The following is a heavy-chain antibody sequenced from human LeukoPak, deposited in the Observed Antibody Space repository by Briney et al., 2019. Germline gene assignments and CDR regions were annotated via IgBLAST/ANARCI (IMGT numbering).Heavy chain of an antibody. CDR2: IYYSRST. J-gene: IGHJ4*02. CDR3: ARDGYNSGYFDY. Sequence: SETLSLTCTVSVPPISSGGNYWNWIRHPPGKAREWIGYIYYSRSTSYSPSLKSRLTISVDTSKSQFSLKLSSVTAADTAVYYCARDGYNSGYFDYWGQGTLVTVSS. D-gene: IGHD5-24*01. V-gene: IGHV4-30-4*01. CDR1: VPPISSGGNY.